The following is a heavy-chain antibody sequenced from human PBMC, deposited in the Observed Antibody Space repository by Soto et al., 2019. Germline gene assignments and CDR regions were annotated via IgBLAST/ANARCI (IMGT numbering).Heavy chain of an antibody. Sequence: PGETLKISCRTSGYKFTSSWIAWVRQMPGKGLEWMGIIFPSDSDTRYSPSFQGQVTISADRSTSTVFLQWASLKASDTAVYFCPKKDKSVYFICFDPGGQATLVPFPS. CDR3: PKKDKSVYFICFDP. D-gene: IGHD3-22*01. CDR2: IFPSDSDT. V-gene: IGHV5-51*01. J-gene: IGHJ5*02. CDR1: GYKFTSSW.